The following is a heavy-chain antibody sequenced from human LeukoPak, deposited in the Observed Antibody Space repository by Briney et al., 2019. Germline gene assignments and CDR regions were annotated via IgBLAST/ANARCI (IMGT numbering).Heavy chain of an antibody. Sequence: GGSLRLSCAASGFTFSSYAMSWVRQAPGKGLEWVSAISGGGSTFYADSVKGRFTISVDNAKNTLYLQMNSLRAEDTAVYYCAKCLGGSGSYSWYFDLWGRDTLVTVSS. CDR2: ISGGGST. V-gene: IGHV3-23*01. D-gene: IGHD1-26*01. J-gene: IGHJ2*01. CDR3: AKCLGGSGSYSWYFDL. CDR1: GFTFSSYA.